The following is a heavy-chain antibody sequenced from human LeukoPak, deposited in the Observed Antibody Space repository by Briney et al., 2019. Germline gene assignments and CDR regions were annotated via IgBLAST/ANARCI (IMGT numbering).Heavy chain of an antibody. Sequence: SETLSLTCAVCGESFSGYYWSWIRQPPGKGLEWIGEINHSGSTNYNPSLKSRVTISVDTSKNQFSLKLTSVTAADTAVYYCAREGSYYASGSPPLDYWGQGTLVTVSS. CDR3: AREGSYYASGSPPLDY. V-gene: IGHV4-34*01. CDR1: GESFSGYY. CDR2: INHSGST. D-gene: IGHD3-10*01. J-gene: IGHJ4*02.